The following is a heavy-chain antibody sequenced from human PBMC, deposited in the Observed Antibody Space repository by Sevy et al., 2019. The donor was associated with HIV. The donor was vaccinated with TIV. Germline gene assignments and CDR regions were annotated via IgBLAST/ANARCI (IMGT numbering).Heavy chain of an antibody. V-gene: IGHV3-15*01. J-gene: IGHJ1*01. CDR2: IKSKSDGGKT. CDR3: TTGGSLFQH. Sequence: GGSLRLSCAASGFTFNNVWMSWVRQAPGKGLEWVAHIKSKSDGGKTDYAAPVRGRFTISKDDSKNKLYLQMNSLKTADTAVYYCTTGGSLFQHWGQGTLVTVSS. D-gene: IGHD3-16*01. CDR1: GFTFNNVW.